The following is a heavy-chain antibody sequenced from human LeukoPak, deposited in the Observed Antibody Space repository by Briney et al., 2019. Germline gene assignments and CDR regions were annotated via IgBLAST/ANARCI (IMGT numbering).Heavy chain of an antibody. Sequence: SETLSLTCTVSGGSTSSYYWSWIRQPPGKGLEWIGYIYYSGSTYYNPSLKSRVTISVDTSKNQFSLKLSSVTAADTAVYYCARYPLGYCSSTSCYVFDYWGQGTLVTVSS. V-gene: IGHV4-30-4*08. J-gene: IGHJ4*02. D-gene: IGHD2-2*01. CDR2: IYYSGST. CDR3: ARYPLGYCSSTSCYVFDY. CDR1: GGSTSSYY.